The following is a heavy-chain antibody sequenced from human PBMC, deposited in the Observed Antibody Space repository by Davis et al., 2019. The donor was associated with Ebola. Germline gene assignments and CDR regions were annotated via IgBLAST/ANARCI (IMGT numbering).Heavy chain of an antibody. V-gene: IGHV4-59*01. CDR3: ARDSKAAFDI. J-gene: IGHJ3*02. Sequence: MPGGSLRLSCTVSGGYISGYYWSWIRQPPGKGLEWIGNLYHGGGTNYSPSLKSRLTISVDTSKNQFSLELSSVTAADTAVYYCARDSKAAFDIWGQGTMVTVSS. CDR1: GGYISGYY. CDR2: LYHGGGT.